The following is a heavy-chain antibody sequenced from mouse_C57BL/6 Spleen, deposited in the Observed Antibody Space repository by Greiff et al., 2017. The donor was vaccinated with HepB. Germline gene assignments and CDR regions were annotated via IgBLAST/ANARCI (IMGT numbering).Heavy chain of an antibody. J-gene: IGHJ3*01. CDR2: IDPSDSYT. V-gene: IGHV1-59*01. CDR1: GYTFTSYW. CDR3: AMYSNFFAY. D-gene: IGHD2-5*01. Sequence: QVQLQQPGAELVRPGTSVKVSCKASGYTFTSYWMHWVKQRPGQGLEWIGVIDPSDSYTNYNQKFKGKATLTVDTSSSTAYMQLSSLTSEDSAVYYCAMYSNFFAYWGQGTLVTVSA.